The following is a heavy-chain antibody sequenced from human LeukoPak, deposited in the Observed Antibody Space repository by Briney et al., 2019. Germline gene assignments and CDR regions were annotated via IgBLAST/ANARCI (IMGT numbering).Heavy chain of an antibody. V-gene: IGHV1-18*01. D-gene: IGHD3-22*01. J-gene: IGHJ4*02. CDR3: ARVPPDYYDSSGYSEGLDY. Sequence: GASVKVSCKASGYTFTSYGISGGRQAPGQGLEWRGWISAYIGNANYAQKLQGRGTVTTDTATRTAYKGLRSLRSDDTAVYYCARVPPDYYDSSGYSEGLDYWGQGTLVTVSS. CDR1: GYTFTSYG. CDR2: ISAYIGNA.